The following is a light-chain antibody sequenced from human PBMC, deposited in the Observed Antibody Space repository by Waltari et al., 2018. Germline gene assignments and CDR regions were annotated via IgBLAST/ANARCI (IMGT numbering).Light chain of an antibody. Sequence: DLQMTQSPSTLSASIGDRVTITCPASQSVSTWLAWYQQKPRKTPKLLMYAASRLESGVPSTFSGIGAGTEFDFTINSLQPDGFATYDCQKYNTDSGTSGEGTNVELK. CDR2: AAS. V-gene: IGKV1-5*03. CDR1: QSVSTW. CDR3: QKYNTDSGT. J-gene: IGKJ1*01.